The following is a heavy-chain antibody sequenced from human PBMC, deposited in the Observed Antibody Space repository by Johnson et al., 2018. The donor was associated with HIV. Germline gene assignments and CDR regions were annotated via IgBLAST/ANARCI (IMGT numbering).Heavy chain of an antibody. V-gene: IGHV3-23*04. D-gene: IGHD3-16*01. Sequence: VQLVESGGGLVQSGGSLRLSCAASGFTFSRHAMSWVRQAPGKGLDWVSAIRGSGGRTYYGDSVNGRFTISRDNSKNTRYLQMNTLITEDTAVYYCAREGRGSPDGFDIWGQGTMVTVSS. CDR2: IRGSGGRT. CDR1: GFTFSRHA. CDR3: AREGRGSPDGFDI. J-gene: IGHJ3*02.